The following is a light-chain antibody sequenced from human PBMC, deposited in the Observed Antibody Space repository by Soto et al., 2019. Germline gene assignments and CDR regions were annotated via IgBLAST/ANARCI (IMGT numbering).Light chain of an antibody. V-gene: IGKV3-20*01. CDR2: AAS. CDR1: QSVSSNY. Sequence: IVLTQSPGTLSLSPGERATLSCRARQSVSSNYLAWFQQKPGQAPRLLIYAASSRATGIPDRFSGSGSETDFTLTISRLEPEDFAMYYCLQYGSSPWTFGQGTKVDIK. CDR3: LQYGSSPWT. J-gene: IGKJ1*01.